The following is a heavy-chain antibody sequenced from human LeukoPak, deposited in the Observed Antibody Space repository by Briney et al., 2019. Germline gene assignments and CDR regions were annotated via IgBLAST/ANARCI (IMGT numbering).Heavy chain of an antibody. CDR1: GGSISSYY. D-gene: IGHD5-18*01. CDR2: ISDIGSI. J-gene: IGHJ4*02. CDR3: ARRSYVDTAMALDY. V-gene: IGHV4-59*08. Sequence: SETLSLTCTVSGGSISSYYWSWIRQPPGKGLEWIAYISDIGSINYNPSLKRRVTISLDTSKNQFSLKLSSVTAADTAVYYCARRSYVDTAMALDYWGQGTLVTVSS.